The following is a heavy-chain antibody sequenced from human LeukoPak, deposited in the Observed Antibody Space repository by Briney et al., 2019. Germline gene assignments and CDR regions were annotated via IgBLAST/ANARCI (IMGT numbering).Heavy chain of an antibody. Sequence: ASVKVSCKASGYTFTSYGISWVRQAPGQGLEWMGWISAYNGNTNYAQKLQGRVTMTTDTSTSTAYMELRSLRSDDTAVYYCARWYSSSWFEHGYFQHWGQGTLVTVSS. CDR3: ARWYSSSWFEHGYFQH. CDR1: GYTFTSYG. D-gene: IGHD6-13*01. V-gene: IGHV1-18*01. J-gene: IGHJ1*01. CDR2: ISAYNGNT.